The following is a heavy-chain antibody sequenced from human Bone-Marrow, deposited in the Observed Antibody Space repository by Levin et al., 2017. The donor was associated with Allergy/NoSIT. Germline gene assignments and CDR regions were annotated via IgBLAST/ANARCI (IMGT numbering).Heavy chain of an antibody. D-gene: IGHD3-3*01. V-gene: IGHV3-23*01. CDR2: ISGSGGST. CDR3: AKSGRYYDFWSGSRPPDY. Sequence: GGSLRLSCAASGFTFSSYAMSWVRQAPGKGLEWVSAISGSGGSTYYADSVKGRFTISRDNSKNTLYLQMNSLRAEDTAVYYCAKSGRYYDFWSGSRPPDYWGQGTLVTVSS. J-gene: IGHJ4*02. CDR1: GFTFSSYA.